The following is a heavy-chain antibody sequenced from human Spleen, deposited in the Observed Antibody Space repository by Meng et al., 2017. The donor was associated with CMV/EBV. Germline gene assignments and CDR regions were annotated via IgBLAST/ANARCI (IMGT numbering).Heavy chain of an antibody. D-gene: IGHD6-19*01. V-gene: IGHV1-8*01. CDR2: INPNTGNT. Sequence: QVQLVQSGADLKKPGASVKVSCKASGYTFTSSDINWVRQATGQGLEWMGWINPNTGNTGYAQKFQGRVTLTRSTSISTAYMELSGLRSEDTAVYYCALTVAAGYWGQGTLVTVSS. J-gene: IGHJ4*02. CDR3: ALTVAAGY. CDR1: GYTFTSSD.